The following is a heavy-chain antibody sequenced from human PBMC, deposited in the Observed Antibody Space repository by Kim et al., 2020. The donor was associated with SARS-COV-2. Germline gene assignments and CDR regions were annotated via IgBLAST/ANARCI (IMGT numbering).Heavy chain of an antibody. V-gene: IGHV4-59*13. J-gene: IGHJ4*02. D-gene: IGHD6-19*01. Sequence: SETLSLTCTVSGGSISSYYWSWIRQPPGKGLEWIGYIYYSGSTNYNPSLKSRVTISVDTSKNQFSLKLSSVTAADTAVYYCAGGGKWLVPWTYWGQGTLVTVSS. CDR1: GGSISSYY. CDR2: IYYSGST. CDR3: AGGGKWLVPWTY.